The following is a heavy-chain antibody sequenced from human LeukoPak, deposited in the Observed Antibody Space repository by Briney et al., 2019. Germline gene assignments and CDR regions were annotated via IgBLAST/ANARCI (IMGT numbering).Heavy chain of an antibody. J-gene: IGHJ4*02. CDR3: ASRVSSSSSYDY. Sequence: GGSLRLSCAASGFTFSDYYMSWIRQAPGKGLEWVSYISSSGSTIYYADSVKGRFTISRDNAKNSLYLQMNSLRAEDTAVYYCASRVSSSSSYDYWGQETLVTVSS. CDR2: ISSSGSTI. CDR1: GFTFSDYY. V-gene: IGHV3-11*01. D-gene: IGHD6-6*01.